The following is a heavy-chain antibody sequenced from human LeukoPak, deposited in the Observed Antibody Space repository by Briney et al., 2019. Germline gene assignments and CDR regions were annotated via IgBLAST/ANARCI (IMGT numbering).Heavy chain of an antibody. CDR2: IIPIFGTA. J-gene: IGHJ4*02. Sequence: ASVKVSCKASGGTFSSYAISWVRQAPGQGLEWMGGIIPIFGTANYAQKFQGRVTITADESTSTAYMELSSLRSEDTAVYYCARDQDGSYSFDYWGQGTLVTVSS. CDR1: GGTFSSYA. V-gene: IGHV1-69*13. D-gene: IGHD1-26*01. CDR3: ARDQDGSYSFDY.